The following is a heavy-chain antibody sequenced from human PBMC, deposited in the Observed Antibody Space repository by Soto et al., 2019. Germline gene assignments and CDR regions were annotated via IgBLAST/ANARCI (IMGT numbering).Heavy chain of an antibody. J-gene: IGHJ4*02. Sequence: GGSVRLSCAASVFTFSSYSMNCVRHSPGKGLEWVSSISSSSYIYYADSVKGRFTISRDNAKNSLYLQMNSLRAEDTAVHYCARERTPYSPAWYFRYWGQATLVTLSS. V-gene: IGHV3-21*01. CDR2: ISSSSYI. D-gene: IGHD6-13*01. CDR3: ARERTPYSPAWYFRY. CDR1: VFTFSSYS.